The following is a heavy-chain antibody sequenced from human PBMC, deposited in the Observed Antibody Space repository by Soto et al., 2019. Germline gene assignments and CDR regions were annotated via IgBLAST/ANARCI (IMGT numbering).Heavy chain of an antibody. V-gene: IGHV3-30-3*01. Sequence: GGSLRLSCAASGFTFSSYAMHWVRQAPGKGLEWVAVISYDGSNKYYADSVKGRFTISRDNSKNTLYLQMNSLRAEDTAVYYCARDRSGGDFWSGYTNWFDPWGQGTLVTVSS. D-gene: IGHD3-3*01. CDR1: GFTFSSYA. CDR2: ISYDGSNK. CDR3: ARDRSGGDFWSGYTNWFDP. J-gene: IGHJ5*02.